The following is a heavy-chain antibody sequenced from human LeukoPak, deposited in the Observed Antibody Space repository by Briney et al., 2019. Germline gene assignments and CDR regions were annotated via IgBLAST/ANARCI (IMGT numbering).Heavy chain of an antibody. V-gene: IGHV3-53*01. D-gene: IGHD1-7*01. J-gene: IGHJ4*02. CDR2: IYSGGST. CDR1: GFTVSSNY. CDR3: AREDWNSQRADY. Sequence: PGGSLRLSCAASGFTVSSNYMSWVRQAPGKGLEWVSVIYSGGSTYYADSVKGRFTISRDNSKNTLYLQMNSLRAEDTAVYYCAREDWNSQRADYWGQGTLVTVSS.